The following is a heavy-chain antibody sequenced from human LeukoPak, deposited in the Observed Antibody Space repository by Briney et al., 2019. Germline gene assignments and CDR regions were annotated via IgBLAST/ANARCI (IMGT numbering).Heavy chain of an antibody. Sequence: ASVKVSCKASGYTFTGYYMHWVRQAPGQGLEWMGWINPNSGGTNYAQKFQGRVTMTRDTSISTAYMELSRLRSDDTAVYYCARDPMRAAPYYMDVWGKGTTVTVSS. CDR2: INPNSGGT. V-gene: IGHV1-2*02. J-gene: IGHJ6*03. CDR3: ARDPMRAAPYYMDV. CDR1: GYTFTGYY. D-gene: IGHD6-13*01.